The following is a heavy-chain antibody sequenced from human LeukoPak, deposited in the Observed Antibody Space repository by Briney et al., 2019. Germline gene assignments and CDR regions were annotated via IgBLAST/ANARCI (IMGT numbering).Heavy chain of an antibody. CDR1: GGSISSYY. V-gene: IGHV4-59*01. Sequence: SETLSLTCTVSGGSISSYYWSWIRQPPGKGLEWIGYIYTSGSTNYNPSLKSRVTMAVDTSKNQFYLKLSSVTAADTAVYYCARDFSSGWYYFDYWGQGVLVTVSS. CDR3: ARDFSSGWYYFDY. D-gene: IGHD6-19*01. CDR2: IYTSGST. J-gene: IGHJ4*02.